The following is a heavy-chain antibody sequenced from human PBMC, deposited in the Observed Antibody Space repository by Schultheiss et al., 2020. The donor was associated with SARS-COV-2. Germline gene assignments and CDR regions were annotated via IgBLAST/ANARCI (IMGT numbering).Heavy chain of an antibody. CDR1: GFTFSDYA. CDR2: TSYDGSNK. D-gene: IGHD2/OR15-2a*01. Sequence: GESLKISCAASGFTFSDYAMHWVRQAPGKGLEWVAVTSYDGSNKYYADSVKGRFTISRDNAKNSLYLQMNSLRAEDTAIYYCAKGGYFYINSWGQGTLVTVSS. CDR3: AKGGYFYINS. J-gene: IGHJ4*02. V-gene: IGHV3-30*04.